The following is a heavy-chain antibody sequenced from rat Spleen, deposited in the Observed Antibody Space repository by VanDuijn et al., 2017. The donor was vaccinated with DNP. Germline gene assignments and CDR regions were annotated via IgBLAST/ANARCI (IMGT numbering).Heavy chain of an antibody. V-gene: IGHV5-27*01. CDR3: TTPLGAARG. CDR1: GFTFCNYG. J-gene: IGHJ2*01. CDR2: ITNSGGST. D-gene: IGHD5-1*01. Sequence: EVQLVESGGGLVQPGRSLKLSCAASGFTFCNYGMAWVRQAPTKGLEWVASITNSGGSTYYRDSVKGRFTISRDNAKSTLYLQMDSLRSEDTATYYCTTPLGAARGWGQGVMVTVSS.